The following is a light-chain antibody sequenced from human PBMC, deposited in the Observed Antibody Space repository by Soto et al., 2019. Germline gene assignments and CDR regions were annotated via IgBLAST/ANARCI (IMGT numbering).Light chain of an antibody. V-gene: IGLV1-44*01. Sequence: QSVLTQPPSASGTPGQRVTVSCSGSSSNLGSSNVNWYQQLPGTAPKLLIYTNNQRPSRVPDRFAGSKSGTSASLAISGLQSEDEDDYYCAAWDDSLNGRVFGTGTKVTVL. CDR2: TNN. CDR1: SSNLGSSN. J-gene: IGLJ1*01. CDR3: AAWDDSLNGRV.